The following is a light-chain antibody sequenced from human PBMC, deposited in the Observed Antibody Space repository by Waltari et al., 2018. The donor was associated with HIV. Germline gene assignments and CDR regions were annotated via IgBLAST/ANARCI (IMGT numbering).Light chain of an antibody. CDR2: DAS. CDR1: ENIRNN. V-gene: IGKV3-15*01. J-gene: IGKJ1*01. CDR3: QQYSRWPPTWT. Sequence: EVVMTQSPGTLSVSPGERAPLPCRSSENIRNNLAWYQQHPGQAPRLLFYDASARATGVPARFSGSGSGTESTLTISGLQSEDFAIYYCQQYSRWPPTWTFGQGTKVDVK.